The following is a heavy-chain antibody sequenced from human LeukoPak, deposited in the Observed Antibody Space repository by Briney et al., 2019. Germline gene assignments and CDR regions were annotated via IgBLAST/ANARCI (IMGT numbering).Heavy chain of an antibody. CDR1: GLTCSSYA. D-gene: IGHD6-13*01. CDR2: FSGSGGST. V-gene: IGHV3-23*01. CDR3: AKVRHLMVAAAGTNWFDP. J-gene: IGHJ5*02. Sequence: PGGSLRISCAASGLTCSSYALCWVGQAPVKWLHWVSAFSGSGGSTYYADSVKGRFTISRDNSKNTLYLQMNSLRAEDTAVYYCAKVRHLMVAAAGTNWFDPWGQGTLVTVSP.